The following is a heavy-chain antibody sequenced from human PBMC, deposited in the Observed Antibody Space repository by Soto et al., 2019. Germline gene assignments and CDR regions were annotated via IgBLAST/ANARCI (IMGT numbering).Heavy chain of an antibody. J-gene: IGHJ4*02. Sequence: SETLSLTCTVSGGSMSDHYCSWIRQPPGKGLEYIGYIFYSGSTSYNASLTSRVAISLDTPNNQISLKLKSVTAADTAVYYCARSGHSCGGVVWGQGIQVTVSS. CDR1: GGSMSDHY. V-gene: IGHV4-59*11. D-gene: IGHD3-16*01. CDR2: IFYSGST. CDR3: ARSGHSCGGVV.